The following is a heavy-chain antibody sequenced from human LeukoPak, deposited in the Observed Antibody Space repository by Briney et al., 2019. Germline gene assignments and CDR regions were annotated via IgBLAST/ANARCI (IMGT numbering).Heavy chain of an antibody. V-gene: IGHV4-30-4*01. CDR3: ARVGYSYGKQDDAFDI. J-gene: IGHJ3*02. CDR2: IYYSGST. Sequence: SQTLSLTCTVSGGSISSGGYYWSWIRQPPGKGLEWIGYIYYSGSTYYNPSLKSRVTISVDTSKNQFSLKLSSVTAADTAVYYCARVGYSYGKQDDAFDIWGQGTMVTVSS. D-gene: IGHD5-18*01. CDR1: GGSISSGGYY.